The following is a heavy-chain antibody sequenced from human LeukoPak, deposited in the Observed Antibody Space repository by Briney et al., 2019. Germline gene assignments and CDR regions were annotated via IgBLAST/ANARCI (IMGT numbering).Heavy chain of an antibody. CDR3: ARDYLDWYFDL. CDR2: IWYDGSNK. Sequence: GRSLRLSCAASGFTFSSYGMHWVRQAPGKGPEWVAVIWYDGSNKYYADSVKGRFTISRDNSKNTLYLQMNSLRAEDTAVYYCARDYLDWYFDLWGRGTLVTVSS. V-gene: IGHV3-33*01. J-gene: IGHJ2*01. CDR1: GFTFSSYG.